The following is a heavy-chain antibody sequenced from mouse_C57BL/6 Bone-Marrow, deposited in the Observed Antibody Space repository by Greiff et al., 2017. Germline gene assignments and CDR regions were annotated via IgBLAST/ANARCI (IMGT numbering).Heavy chain of an antibody. J-gene: IGHJ3*01. D-gene: IGHD4-1*01. CDR1: GFTFSSYA. Sequence: EVQLVESGGGLVKPGGSLKLSCAASGFTFSSYAMSWVRQTPEKRLEWVATISDGGSYTYYPDNVKGRFTISRDNAKNNLYLQMSHLKSEDTAMYYCARTGVNFPAYWGQGTLVTVSA. CDR3: ARTGVNFPAY. V-gene: IGHV5-4*01. CDR2: ISDGGSYT.